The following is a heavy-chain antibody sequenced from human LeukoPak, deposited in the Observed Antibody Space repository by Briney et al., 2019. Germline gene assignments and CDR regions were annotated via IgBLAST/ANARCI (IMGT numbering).Heavy chain of an antibody. J-gene: IGHJ4*02. D-gene: IGHD1-1*01. CDR2: ISGSGGST. CDR3: ARGGDWNDRPNDY. CDR1: GFTFSSYA. Sequence: GGSLRLSCAASGFTFSSYAMSWVRQAPGKGLEWVSAISGSGGSTYYADSVKGRFTISRDNSKNTLYLQMNSLRAEDTAVYYCARGGDWNDRPNDYWGQGTLDTVSS. V-gene: IGHV3-23*01.